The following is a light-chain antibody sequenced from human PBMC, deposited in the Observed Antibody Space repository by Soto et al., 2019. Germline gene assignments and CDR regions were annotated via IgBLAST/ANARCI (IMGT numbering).Light chain of an antibody. Sequence: HSAMTQPVSVPVAPVQSITISSTGTSSDVGGYSFVSWYQHHPGKAPKLMIYEVSNRHSGVSNRFSGSKSGNTASLTISGLQAEEEADHYCNSYTSTNNIVFGTGTKVTVL. J-gene: IGLJ1*01. CDR2: EVS. CDR3: NSYTSTNNIV. CDR1: SSDVGGYSF. V-gene: IGLV2-14*01.